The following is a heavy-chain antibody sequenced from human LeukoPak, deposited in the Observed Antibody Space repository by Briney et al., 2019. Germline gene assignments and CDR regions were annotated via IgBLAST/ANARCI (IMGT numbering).Heavy chain of an antibody. D-gene: IGHD5-12*01. J-gene: IGHJ5*02. Sequence: GGSLRLSCAASGFTVSSNYMSWVRQAPGKGLEWVSVIYSGGSTYYADSVKGRFTISRDNSKNTLYLQMNSLRAEDTAVYYCARTGIVGTIRFDPWGQGTLVTVSS. CDR1: GFTVSSNY. V-gene: IGHV3-66*01. CDR2: IYSGGST. CDR3: ARTGIVGTIRFDP.